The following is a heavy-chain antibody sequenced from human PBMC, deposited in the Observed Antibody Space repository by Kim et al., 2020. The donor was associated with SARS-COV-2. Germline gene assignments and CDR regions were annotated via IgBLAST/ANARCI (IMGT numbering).Heavy chain of an antibody. J-gene: IGHJ4*02. V-gene: IGHV4-59*13. Sequence: SETLSLTCTVSGGSISSYYWSWIRQPPGKGLEWIGYIYYSGSTNYNPSLKSRVTISVDTSKNQFSLKLSSVTAADTAVYYCARGHSSGWSRWGQGTLVTVSS. D-gene: IGHD6-19*01. CDR3: ARGHSSGWSR. CDR2: IYYSGST. CDR1: GGSISSYY.